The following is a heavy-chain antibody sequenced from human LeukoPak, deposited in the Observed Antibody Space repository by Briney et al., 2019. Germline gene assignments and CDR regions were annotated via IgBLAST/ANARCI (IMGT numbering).Heavy chain of an antibody. J-gene: IGHJ5*02. V-gene: IGHV1-69*13. CDR3: AREDIVVVPAATVTRLDP. D-gene: IGHD2-2*01. Sequence: ASVKVSCEASGGTFGSYAISWVRQAPGQGLGWMGGIIPIFGTANYAQKFQGRVTITADESTSTAYMELSSLRSEDTAVYYCAREDIVVVPAATVTRLDPWGQGTLVTVSS. CDR1: GGTFGSYA. CDR2: IIPIFGTA.